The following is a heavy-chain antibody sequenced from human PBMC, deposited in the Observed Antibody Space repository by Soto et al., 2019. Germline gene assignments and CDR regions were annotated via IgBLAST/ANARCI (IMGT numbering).Heavy chain of an antibody. V-gene: IGHV4-34*01. CDR1: GESFSGYY. CDR3: ARSYGSSWYMTFDY. CDR2: INHSGST. J-gene: IGHJ4*02. D-gene: IGHD6-13*01. Sequence: SETLSLTCAVYGESFSGYYWSWIRQPPGKGLEWIGEINHSGSTNYNPSLKSRVTISVDTSKNQFSLKLSSVTAADTAVYYCARSYGSSWYMTFDYWGQGTLVTVSS.